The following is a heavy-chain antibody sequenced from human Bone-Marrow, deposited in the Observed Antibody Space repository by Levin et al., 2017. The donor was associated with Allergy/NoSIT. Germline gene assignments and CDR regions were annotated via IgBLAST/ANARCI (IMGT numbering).Heavy chain of an antibody. D-gene: IGHD5-18*01. V-gene: IGHV1-69*02. J-gene: IGHJ4*02. CDR2: IIPILGIA. CDR1: GGTFSSYT. Sequence: SVKVSCKASGGTFSSYTISWVRQAPGQGLEWMGRIIPILGIANYAQKFQGRVTITADKSTSTAYMELSSLRSEDTAVYYCARGWGKDTAMFYFDYWGQGTLVTVSS. CDR3: ARGWGKDTAMFYFDY.